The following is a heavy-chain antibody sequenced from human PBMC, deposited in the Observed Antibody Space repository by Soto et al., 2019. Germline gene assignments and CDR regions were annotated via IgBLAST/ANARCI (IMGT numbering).Heavy chain of an antibody. CDR3: ARGVHNWFDP. CDR1: DGSISSTSYY. CDR2: IYYSGST. V-gene: IGHV4-39*01. Sequence: SETLSLTCTVSDGSISSTSYYWGWIRQPPGKGLEWIGSIYYSGSTYYNPSLKSRVTISVDTYKNQFSLTLSSVTAADTAVYYCARGVHNWFDPWGQGTLVTVSS. J-gene: IGHJ5*02.